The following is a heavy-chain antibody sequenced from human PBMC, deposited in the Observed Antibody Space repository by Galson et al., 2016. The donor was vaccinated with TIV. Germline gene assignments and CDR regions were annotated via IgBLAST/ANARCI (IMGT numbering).Heavy chain of an antibody. CDR1: GYTFTGYF. D-gene: IGHD3-22*01. CDR3: ARDAEVGSSDYDH. CDR2: INPSGGST. J-gene: IGHJ4*02. V-gene: IGHV1-46*01. Sequence: SVKVSCKASGYTFTGYFIHWVRQAPGQGLEWMGIINPSGGSTSYAQKFQGRVTMTRVTSTSTVYMELSSLRSEDTAVYYCARDAEVGSSDYDHWGQGTLVSVAA.